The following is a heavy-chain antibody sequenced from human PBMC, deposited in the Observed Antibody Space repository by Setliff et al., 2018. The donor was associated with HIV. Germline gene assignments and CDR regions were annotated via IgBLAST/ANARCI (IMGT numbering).Heavy chain of an antibody. CDR1: GGPFTSSS. Sequence: SVKVSCKASGGPFTSSSIGWVRQAPGQGLEWMGRIIPILGVPRYAQKFQGRVTITADKSTSTSYMHLSSLRAEDTAVYFLARGGDYDSSGYYVTWGQGSLVTVSS. CDR2: IIPILGVP. J-gene: IGHJ4*02. D-gene: IGHD3-22*01. V-gene: IGHV1-69*02. CDR3: ARGGDYDSSGYYVT.